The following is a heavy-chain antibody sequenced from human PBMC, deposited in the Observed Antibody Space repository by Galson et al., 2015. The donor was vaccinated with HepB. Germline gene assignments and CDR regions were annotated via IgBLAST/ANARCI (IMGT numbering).Heavy chain of an antibody. J-gene: IGHJ3*02. Sequence: SVKVSCKASGFTFSTSGVQWLRQARGQGLEWIGWIVVGSGDTKYAQRFQDRVTISRDMSTDVVYLELSSLGSEDTAIYYCSADDNHWKVWALDIWGQGTEVTVSS. V-gene: IGHV1-58*01. CDR1: GFTFSTSG. CDR3: SADDNHWKVWALDI. CDR2: IVVGSGDT. D-gene: IGHD1-1*01.